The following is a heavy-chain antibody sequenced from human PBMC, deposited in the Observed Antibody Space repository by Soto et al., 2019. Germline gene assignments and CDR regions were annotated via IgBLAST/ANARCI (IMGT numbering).Heavy chain of an antibody. CDR2: IYYSGST. J-gene: IGHJ4*02. V-gene: IGHV4-31*03. CDR1: GGSISSGGYY. CDR3: ARGSKEGPTVTTHTFDY. Sequence: QVQLQESGPGLVKPSQTLSLTCTVSGGSISSGGYYWSWIRQHPGKGLEGIGYIYYSGSTYYNPSLKSRVTISVDTSKNQFPLKLSSVTAAATAVYYCARGSKEGPTVTTHTFDYWGQGTLVTVSS. D-gene: IGHD4-4*01.